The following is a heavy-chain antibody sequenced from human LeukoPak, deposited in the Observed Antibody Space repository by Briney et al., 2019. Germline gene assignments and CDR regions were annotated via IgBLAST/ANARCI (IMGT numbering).Heavy chain of an antibody. D-gene: IGHD2/OR15-2a*01. J-gene: IGHJ4*02. CDR3: AGHHPRNTVDF. Sequence: SETLSLTCTVSGGSISSYYWSWLRQPPGKGLEGIAYTSDIGSINYNPSLKSRVTISLDTSKNQFSLKLSSVTAADTAVYYCAGHHPRNTVDFWGQGTLVTVSS. CDR2: TSDIGSI. V-gene: IGHV4-59*08. CDR1: GGSISSYY.